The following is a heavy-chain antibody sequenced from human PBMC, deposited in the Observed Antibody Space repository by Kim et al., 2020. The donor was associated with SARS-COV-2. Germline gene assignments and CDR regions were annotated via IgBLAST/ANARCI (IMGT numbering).Heavy chain of an antibody. V-gene: IGHV3-7*01. D-gene: IGHD3-22*01. J-gene: IGHJ4*02. CDR3: AREDYYDSSGYYYGGEGGY. Sequence: GGSLRLSCAASGFTFSSYWMSWVRQAPGKGLEWVANIKQDGSEKYYVDSAKGRFTISRDNAKNSLYLQMNSLRAEDTAVYYCAREDYYDSSGYYYGGEGGYWGQGTLVTVSS. CDR2: IKQDGSEK. CDR1: GFTFSSYW.